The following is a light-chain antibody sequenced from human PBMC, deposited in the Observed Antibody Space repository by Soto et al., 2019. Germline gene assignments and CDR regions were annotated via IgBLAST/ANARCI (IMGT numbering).Light chain of an antibody. V-gene: IGKV3-15*01. Sequence: EIVMTQSPATLSVSPGERATLSCRASQSVSSNLAWYQQKPGQAPRLLIYGASTRATGIPARFSGSGSGTELTLTISSLQSEDFAVYYCQQYNNLPSVGPGTKVDIK. CDR2: GAS. J-gene: IGKJ3*01. CDR1: QSVSSN. CDR3: QQYNNLPS.